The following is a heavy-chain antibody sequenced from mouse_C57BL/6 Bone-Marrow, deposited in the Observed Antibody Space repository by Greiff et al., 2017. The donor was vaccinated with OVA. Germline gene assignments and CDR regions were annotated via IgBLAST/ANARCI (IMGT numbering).Heavy chain of an antibody. CDR3: ARGEAYYYGSSSYWYFDV. Sequence: EVQGVESGGGLVKPGGSLKLSCAASGFTFSDYGMHWVRQAPEKGLEWVAYISSGSSTIYYADTVKGRFTISRDNAKNTLFLQMTSLRSEDTAMYYCARGEAYYYGSSSYWYFDVWGTGTTVTVSS. CDR1: GFTFSDYG. J-gene: IGHJ1*03. V-gene: IGHV5-17*01. D-gene: IGHD1-1*01. CDR2: ISSGSSTI.